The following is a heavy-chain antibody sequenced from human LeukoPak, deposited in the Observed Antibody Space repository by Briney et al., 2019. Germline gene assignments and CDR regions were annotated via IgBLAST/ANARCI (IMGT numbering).Heavy chain of an antibody. D-gene: IGHD1-26*01. CDR2: INSDGNST. J-gene: IGHJ4*02. V-gene: IGHV3-74*01. CDR3: ARLDGVYSGNSTHNFDY. Sequence: GGSLRLSCAASGFTFSSYWMHWVRQAPGKGLVWVSRINSDGNSTSYADSVRGRFTISRDNAKNTLYLQMNSLRAEDTAVYYCARLDGVYSGNSTHNFDYWGQGTLVTVSS. CDR1: GFTFSSYW.